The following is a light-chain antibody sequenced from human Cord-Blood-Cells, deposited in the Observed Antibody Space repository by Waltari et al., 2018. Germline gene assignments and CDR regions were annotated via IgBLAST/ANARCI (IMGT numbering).Light chain of an antibody. Sequence: QSALTQPPSASGSPGQSVTISCTGTSSDVGGYNYVSWYHQHPGKAPKLMIYEVSKRPSGVADRFSGSKSGNTASLTVSGLQAEDEAEYYCSSYAGSNNLVFGGGTKLTVL. CDR2: EVS. V-gene: IGLV2-8*01. CDR1: SSDVGGYNY. J-gene: IGLJ2*01. CDR3: SSYAGSNNLV.